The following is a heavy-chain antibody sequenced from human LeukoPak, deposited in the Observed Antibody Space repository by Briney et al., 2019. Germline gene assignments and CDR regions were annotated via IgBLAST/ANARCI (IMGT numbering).Heavy chain of an antibody. CDR3: ARTFYYYGSGRQTKFDY. Sequence: GGSLRLSCAASGFTFSTYEINWVRQAPGKGLEWLSHISTSGSSIHYADSVKGRFTISRDNAKNSLYLQMNSLRAEDTAVYYCARTFYYYGSGRQTKFDYWGQGTLVTVSS. CDR2: ISTSGSSI. J-gene: IGHJ4*02. V-gene: IGHV3-48*03. CDR1: GFTFSTYE. D-gene: IGHD3-10*01.